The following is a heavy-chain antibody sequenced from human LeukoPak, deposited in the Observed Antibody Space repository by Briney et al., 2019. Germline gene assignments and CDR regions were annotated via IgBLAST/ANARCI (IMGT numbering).Heavy chain of an antibody. D-gene: IGHD3-10*01. CDR3: AKGPYGPGAFDI. Sequence: GGSLRLSCAASGFTFSSSVMSWVRQAPGKGLEWVSDIGGSRGTTNCADSVKGRFTISRDNSKNTLYLQMNSLRAEDTAVYYCAKGPYGPGAFDIWGQGTMVTVSS. V-gene: IGHV3-23*01. CDR2: IGGSRGTT. J-gene: IGHJ3*02. CDR1: GFTFSSSV.